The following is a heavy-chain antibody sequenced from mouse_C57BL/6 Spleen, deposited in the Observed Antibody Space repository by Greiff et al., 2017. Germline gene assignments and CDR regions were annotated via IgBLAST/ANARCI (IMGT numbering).Heavy chain of an antibody. CDR1: GYTFTDYY. D-gene: IGHD1-1*01. Sequence: QVQLKQSGAELVRPGASVKLSCKASGYTFTDYYINWVKQRPGQGLEWIARIYPGSGDTYYNGKFKGKATLAAEKSASTAYMQLSSLTSEDAAVYFCTSALRYDFDYWGQGTTLTVSS. CDR3: TSALRYDFDY. V-gene: IGHV1-76*01. CDR2: IYPGSGDT. J-gene: IGHJ2*01.